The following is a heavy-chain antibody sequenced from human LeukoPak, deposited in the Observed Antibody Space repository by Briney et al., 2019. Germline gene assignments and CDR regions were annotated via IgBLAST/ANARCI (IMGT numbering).Heavy chain of an antibody. Sequence: GGSLRLSCAASGFTFSGYSMNWVRQAPGKGLEWVSYISSGSSTIYYADSVRGRFTISRDNAKSSLYLQMNSLRAEDTAVYYCARGRAGYYFDYWSQGTLVTVSS. V-gene: IGHV3-48*01. D-gene: IGHD6-19*01. J-gene: IGHJ4*02. CDR2: ISSGSSTI. CDR3: ARGRAGYYFDY. CDR1: GFTFSGYS.